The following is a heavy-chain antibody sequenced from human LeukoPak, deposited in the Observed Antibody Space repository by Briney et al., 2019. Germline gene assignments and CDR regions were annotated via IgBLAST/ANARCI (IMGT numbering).Heavy chain of an antibody. CDR1: GYTFTSYG. V-gene: IGHV1-46*03. D-gene: IGHD3-22*01. J-gene: IGHJ4*02. CDR2: INPSGGST. CDR3: VSSGYYGFTYLDY. Sequence: GASVKVSCKASGYTFTSYGISWVRQAPGQGLERMGIINPSGGSTSYAQKFQGRVTMTRDTSTSTVYMELSSLRSEDTAVYYCVSSGYYGFTYLDYWGQGTLVTVSS.